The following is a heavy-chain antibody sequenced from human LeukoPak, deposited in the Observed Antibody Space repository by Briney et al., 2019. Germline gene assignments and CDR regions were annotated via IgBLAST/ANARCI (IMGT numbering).Heavy chain of an antibody. Sequence: PGGSLRLSCAASGFTFSSYETNWVRQAPGKGVGWVSYISHSGSTIYYADSVKGRFTISRDNAKSSLYLRMNSLRAEDTAVYYCARGHPYDSSGYYPTQFDYWGQGTLVTVSS. D-gene: IGHD3-22*01. CDR2: ISHSGSTI. J-gene: IGHJ4*02. CDR3: ARGHPYDSSGYYPTQFDY. V-gene: IGHV3-48*03. CDR1: GFTFSSYE.